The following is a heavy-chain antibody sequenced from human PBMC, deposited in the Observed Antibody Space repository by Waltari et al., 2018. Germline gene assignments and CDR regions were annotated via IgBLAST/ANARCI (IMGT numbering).Heavy chain of an antibody. J-gene: IGHJ3*02. Sequence: QVQLQESGPGLVKLSETLSLTCTVSGGSISSHYWSWIRQPPGKGLEWIGYIYYRGSTNYNPSLKSRVTRSVDTSKNQYSLKLSSVTAADTAVYYCARDRSPSMVRGVIIHAFDIWGQGTMVTVSS. D-gene: IGHD3-10*01. V-gene: IGHV4-59*11. CDR2: IYYRGST. CDR3: ARDRSPSMVRGVIIHAFDI. CDR1: GGSISSHY.